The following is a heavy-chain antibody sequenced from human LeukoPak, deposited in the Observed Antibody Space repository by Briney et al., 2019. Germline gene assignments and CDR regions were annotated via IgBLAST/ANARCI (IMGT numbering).Heavy chain of an antibody. CDR3: AKATTPLVRACWFDH. J-gene: IGHJ5*02. Sequence: WESLRLSCAASGFTFSSYSMSWVRQAPGKGLEWVSAISGSGGTTYYADSVKGRFTIPRDNSQNTLYLQMNSLRAEDTAVYYSAKATTPLVRACWFDHWGQGTLVTVSS. V-gene: IGHV3-23*01. CDR2: ISGSGGTT. D-gene: IGHD3-10*01. CDR1: GFTFSSYS.